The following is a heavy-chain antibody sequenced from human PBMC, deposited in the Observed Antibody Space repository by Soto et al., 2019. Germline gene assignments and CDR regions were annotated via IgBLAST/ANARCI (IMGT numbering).Heavy chain of an antibody. J-gene: IGHJ4*02. D-gene: IGHD6-19*01. CDR2: ISNDGSST. V-gene: IGHV3-74*01. CDR3: ARASGPAALDY. CDR1: GFTFNTYY. Sequence: EVQLVESGGGLVQPGGSLRLSCAASGFTFNTYYMYWVRQGPGKGLVWVSRISNDGSSTSYADSVKGRFTISRDNAKNTLYLQMNSLRAEDTAVYYCARASGPAALDYWGQGTLVTVSS.